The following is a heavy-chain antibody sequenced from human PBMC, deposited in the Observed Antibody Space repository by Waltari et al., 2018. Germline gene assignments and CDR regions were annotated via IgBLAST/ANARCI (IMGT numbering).Heavy chain of an antibody. CDR2: MNPNSGNK. CDR3: ARGRITIFGVGLY. D-gene: IGHD3-3*01. J-gene: IGHJ4*02. CDR1: GYTFTSYD. Sequence: QVQLVQSGAEVKKPGASVKVSCKASGYTFTSYDINWVRQAPGQGLEWMGWMNPNSGNKGYAKKVQGRVTMTRKTSISTAYMELSSLRAEDTAVYYCARGRITIFGVGLYWGQGTLVTVSS. V-gene: IGHV1-8*02.